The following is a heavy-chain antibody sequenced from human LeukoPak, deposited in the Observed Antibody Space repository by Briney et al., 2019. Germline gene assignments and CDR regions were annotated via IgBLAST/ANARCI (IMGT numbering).Heavy chain of an antibody. V-gene: IGHV3-30*02. CDR3: ATQVPDY. J-gene: IGHJ4*02. D-gene: IGHD1-1*01. Sequence: PGGSLRLSCAASGFTFSSYGMHWVRQAPGKGLEWVAFIRYDGSNRYYADSVKGRFTISRDNSENTLYLQMNSLRAEDTAVYYCATQVPDYWGQGTLVTVSS. CDR2: IRYDGSNR. CDR1: GFTFSSYG.